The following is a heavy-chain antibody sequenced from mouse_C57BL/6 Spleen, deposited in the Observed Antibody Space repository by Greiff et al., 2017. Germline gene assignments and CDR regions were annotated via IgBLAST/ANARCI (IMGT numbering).Heavy chain of an antibody. J-gene: IGHJ4*01. V-gene: IGHV5-4*01. CDR3: ARDTGDLPTYAMDY. CDR2: ISDGGSYT. CDR1: GFTFSSYA. D-gene: IGHD2-13*01. Sequence: EVQRVESGGGLVKPGGSLKLSCAASGFTFSSYAMSWVRQTPEKRLEWVATISDGGSYTYYSDNVKGRFTISRDNAKNNLYLQMSHLKSEDTAMYYCARDTGDLPTYAMDYWGQGTSVTVSS.